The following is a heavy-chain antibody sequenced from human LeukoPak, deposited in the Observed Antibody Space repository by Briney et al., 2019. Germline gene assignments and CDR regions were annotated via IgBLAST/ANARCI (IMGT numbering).Heavy chain of an antibody. CDR2: IKTDGGST. J-gene: IGHJ1*01. D-gene: IGHD2-2*01. CDR1: GFTFSNYW. CDR3: ARPYCTSTTCYGHFQH. Sequence: GGSLRLSCAASGFTFSNYWMHWVRQAPGKGLVWVSRIKTDGGSTFYADSVKGRFTISRDNAKNTMYLQMNSLRAEDTAVYYCARPYCTSTTCYGHFQHWGQGTLVTVSS. V-gene: IGHV3-74*01.